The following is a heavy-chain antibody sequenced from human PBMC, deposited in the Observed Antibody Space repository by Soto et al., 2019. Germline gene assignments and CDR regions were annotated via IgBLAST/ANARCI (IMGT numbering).Heavy chain of an antibody. CDR2: ISATGTYT. D-gene: IGHD6-6*01. CDR1: GFTFSTCS. J-gene: IGHJ5*02. V-gene: IGHV3-21*01. Sequence: EVQLVESGGGLVEPGGSVRLSCATSGFTFSTCSMNWVRQAPGKGLEWVSSISATGTYTFYADSLKGRFTISRDNARNSLFLQMNSLGVEDTALYYCTTEYNSRQDLNHWGQGALVTVSS. CDR3: TTEYNSRQDLNH.